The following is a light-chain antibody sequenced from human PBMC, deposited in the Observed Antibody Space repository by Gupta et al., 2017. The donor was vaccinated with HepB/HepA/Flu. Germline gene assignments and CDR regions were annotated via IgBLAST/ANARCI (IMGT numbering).Light chain of an antibody. CDR3: SSYTSSSNPV. CDR2: DVS. CDR1: SSDVGGYNY. J-gene: IGLJ2*01. V-gene: IGLV2-14*01. Sequence: QSALTQPAAVAGSPGQSITISCTETSSDVGGYNYVSWYQQHPGKAPKLMIYDVSTRPSGVSNRFSGSKSGNTASLTISGVQAEDEADYYCSSYTSSSNPVFGGGTKLTVL.